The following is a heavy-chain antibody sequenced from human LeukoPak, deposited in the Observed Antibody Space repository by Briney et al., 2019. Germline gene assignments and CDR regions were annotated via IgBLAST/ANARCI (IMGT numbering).Heavy chain of an antibody. J-gene: IGHJ4*02. CDR1: GFTFSSYW. Sequence: GGSLRLSCAASGFTFSSYWMSWVRQAPGKGLEWVANIKQDGSEKYYVDSVKGRFTISRDNAKNSLYLQMNSLRAEDTALYYCARVIPTSSGFYAYWGQGTLVTVSS. CDR3: ARVIPTSSGFYAY. V-gene: IGHV3-7*02. CDR2: IKQDGSEK. D-gene: IGHD3-22*01.